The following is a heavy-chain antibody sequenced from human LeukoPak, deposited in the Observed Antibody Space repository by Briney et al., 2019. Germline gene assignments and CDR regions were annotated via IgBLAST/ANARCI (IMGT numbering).Heavy chain of an antibody. CDR3: ARGSLSYNDY. D-gene: IGHD3-16*02. J-gene: IGHJ4*02. CDR1: GGSISSGGYS. V-gene: IGHV4-30-2*01. Sequence: SETLSLTCAVSGGSISSGGYSWSWIRQPPGKGLEWIGYIYHSGSTYYNPSLKSRVTISVDRSKNQFSLKLSSVPAADTAVYYCARGSLSYNDYWGQGTLVTVSS. CDR2: IYHSGST.